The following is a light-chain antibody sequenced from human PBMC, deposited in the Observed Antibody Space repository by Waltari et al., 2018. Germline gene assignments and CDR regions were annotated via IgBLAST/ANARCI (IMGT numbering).Light chain of an antibody. CDR3: QAWEA. CDR2: EDM. CDR1: MLRIKD. J-gene: IGLJ3*02. V-gene: IGLV3-1*01. Sequence: SYELTQPPSVSVSPGQTASITCPGAMLRIKDASWYQQKPGQSPVVVIYEDMNRPSGIPERFSGSRSGNTVTLTISGTQAVDEADYYCQAWEAFGGGTKLTVL.